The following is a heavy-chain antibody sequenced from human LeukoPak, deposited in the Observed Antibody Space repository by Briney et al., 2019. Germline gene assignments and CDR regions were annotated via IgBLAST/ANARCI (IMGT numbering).Heavy chain of an antibody. CDR1: GYTLTQLS. D-gene: IGHD3-10*01. V-gene: IGHV1-24*01. CDR2: FDPEDGET. Sequence: ASVKVSCKVSGYTLTQLSMHWVRQAPGKGLEWRGGFDPEDGETIYAQKFQGRVTMTEDTSTDTAYMELSSLRSEDTAVYYCATVWFGIYAFDIWGQGTMVTVSS. J-gene: IGHJ3*02. CDR3: ATVWFGIYAFDI.